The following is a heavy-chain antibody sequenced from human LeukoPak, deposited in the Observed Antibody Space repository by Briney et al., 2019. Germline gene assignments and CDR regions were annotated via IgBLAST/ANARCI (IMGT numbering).Heavy chain of an antibody. CDR2: IYYRGST. CDR3: ARIVDTVTYYFDY. Sequence: SETLSLTCTVSGGSISSGDYYWSWIRQPPGKGLEWIGYIYYRGSTYYSPPLKSRVTISVDTSTNQFSLKLSSVTAADTAVYYCARIVDTVTYYFDYWGQGTLVTVSS. J-gene: IGHJ4*02. V-gene: IGHV4-30-4*08. D-gene: IGHD5-18*01. CDR1: GGSISSGDYY.